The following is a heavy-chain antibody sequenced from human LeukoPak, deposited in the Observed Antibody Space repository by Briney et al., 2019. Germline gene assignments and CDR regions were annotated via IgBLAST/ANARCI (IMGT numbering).Heavy chain of an antibody. D-gene: IGHD3-16*01. CDR1: GFTFSGHN. J-gene: IGHJ4*02. Sequence: GGSLRLSCAASGFTFSGHNMNWVRQAPGKGLEWISFASISSGTIYYADSVNGRFRISRDNAKSSLDLEMNSLRAEDTAVYYCARAMSTFGGVRNYFDSWGRGTLVTVSS. CDR3: ARAMSTFGGVRNYFDS. V-gene: IGHV3-48*04. CDR2: ASISSGTI.